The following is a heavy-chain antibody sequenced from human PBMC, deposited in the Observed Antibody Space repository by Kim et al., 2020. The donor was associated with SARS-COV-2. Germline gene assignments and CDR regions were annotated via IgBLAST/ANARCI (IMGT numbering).Heavy chain of an antibody. CDR2: IWYDGSNK. Sequence: GGSLRLSCAASGFTFSSYGMHWVRQAPGKGLEWVAVIWYDGSNKYYADSVKGRFTISRDNSKNTLYLQMNSLRAEDTAVYYCARDVRELGFDYWGQGTLVTVSS. D-gene: IGHD1-26*01. CDR1: GFTFSSYG. CDR3: ARDVRELGFDY. J-gene: IGHJ4*02. V-gene: IGHV3-33*01.